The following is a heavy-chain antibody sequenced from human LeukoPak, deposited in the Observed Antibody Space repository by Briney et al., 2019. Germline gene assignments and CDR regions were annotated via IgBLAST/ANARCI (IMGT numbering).Heavy chain of an antibody. CDR2: IYYSGRT. Sequence: PSQTLSITCTVSGGSIRSGDYYRRCIRQPPGKGLEWIGYIYYSGRTYYNPSLKSRVTISVDTSKNQFSLKLSSVTAADTAVYYCARCIAARCYYFDYWGQGTLVTVSS. V-gene: IGHV4-30-4*01. CDR1: GGSIRSGDYY. J-gene: IGHJ4*02. CDR3: ARCIAARCYYFDY. D-gene: IGHD6-6*01.